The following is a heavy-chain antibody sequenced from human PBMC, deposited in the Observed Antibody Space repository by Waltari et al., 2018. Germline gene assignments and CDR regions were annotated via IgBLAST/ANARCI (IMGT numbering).Heavy chain of an antibody. CDR1: GYTFTSYD. CDR2: INTNTWNP. V-gene: IGHV7-4-1*02. CDR3: ARGSLAAAGTQWGY. D-gene: IGHD6-13*01. Sequence: QVQLVQSGAEVKKPGASVKVSCKASGYTFTSYDMNLMRQAPGQGLEWMGWINTNTWNPTYAPGFTGRFVFSLDTSVSTAYLQISSLKAEDTAVYYCARGSLAAAGTQWGYWGQGTLVTVSS. J-gene: IGHJ4*02.